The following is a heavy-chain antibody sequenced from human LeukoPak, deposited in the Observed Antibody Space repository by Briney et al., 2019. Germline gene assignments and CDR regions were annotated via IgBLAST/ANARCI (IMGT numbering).Heavy chain of an antibody. CDR1: GGTFSSYA. D-gene: IGHD3-10*01. CDR2: IIPIFGTA. V-gene: IGHV1-69*13. CDR3: ARGGEYGSGSYSFDY. J-gene: IGHJ4*02. Sequence: SVKVSCKASGGTFSSYAISWVRQAPGQGLEWMGGIIPIFGTANYAQKFQGRVTITADESTSTAYMELSSLRSEDTAVYYCARGGEYGSGSYSFDYWGQGTLVTVS.